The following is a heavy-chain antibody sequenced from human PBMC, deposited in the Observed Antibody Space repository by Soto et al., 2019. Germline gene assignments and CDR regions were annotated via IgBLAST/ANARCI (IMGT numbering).Heavy chain of an antibody. CDR2: IYYSGST. CDR1: GGSISSSSYY. D-gene: IGHD2-21*02. CDR3: ASIRDGMVVTAIGY. V-gene: IGHV4-39*01. Sequence: PSETLSLTCTVSGGSISSSSYYWGWIRQPPGKGLEWIGSIYYSGSTYYNPSLKSRVTISVDTSKNQFSLKLSSVTAADTAVYYCASIRDGMVVTAIGYWGQGTLVTVSS. J-gene: IGHJ4*02.